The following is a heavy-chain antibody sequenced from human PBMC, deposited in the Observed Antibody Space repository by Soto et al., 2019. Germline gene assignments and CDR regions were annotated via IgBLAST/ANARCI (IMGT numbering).Heavy chain of an antibody. CDR2: ISYDGSNK. D-gene: IGHD6-19*01. J-gene: IGHJ6*02. CDR3: ARDRGSGGYYGMDV. CDR1: GFTFSSYA. Sequence: HPGGSLRLSCAASGFTFSSYAMHWVRQAPGKGLEWVAVISYDGSNKYYADSVKGRFTISRDNSKNTLYLQMNSLRAEDTAVYYCARDRGSGGYYGMDVWGQGTKVTVYS. V-gene: IGHV3-30-3*01.